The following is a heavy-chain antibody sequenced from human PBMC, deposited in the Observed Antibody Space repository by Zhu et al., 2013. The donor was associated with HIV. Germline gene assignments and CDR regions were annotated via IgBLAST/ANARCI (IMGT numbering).Heavy chain of an antibody. D-gene: IGHD7-27*01. CDR3: ARVRSAQGWGYYYYGMDV. CDR2: ISAYNGNT. CDR1: GYTFTSYG. Sequence: QVRLVQSGAEVKKPGASVKVSCKASGYTFTSYGISWVRQAPGQGLEWMGWISAYNGNTNYAQKLQGRVTMTTDTSTSTAYMELRSLRSDDTAVYYCARVRSAQGWGYYYYGMDVWGQGTTVTVSS. V-gene: IGHV1-18*01. J-gene: IGHJ6*02.